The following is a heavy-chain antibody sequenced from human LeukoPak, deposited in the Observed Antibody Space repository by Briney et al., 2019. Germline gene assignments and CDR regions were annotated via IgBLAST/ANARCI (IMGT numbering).Heavy chain of an antibody. J-gene: IGHJ5*02. V-gene: IGHV3-48*03. D-gene: IGHD2-8*01. CDR1: GFSFKSYE. Sequence: PGGSLRLSCATSGFSFKSYEMSWVRQAPGKGLEWISYIGVGGSTIYYADSVKGRFTISRDNAKNTLDLQMNSLRAEDTAVYYCAKGEKSWINGFDLWGQGTLVTVSS. CDR3: AKGEKSWINGFDL. CDR2: IGVGGSTI.